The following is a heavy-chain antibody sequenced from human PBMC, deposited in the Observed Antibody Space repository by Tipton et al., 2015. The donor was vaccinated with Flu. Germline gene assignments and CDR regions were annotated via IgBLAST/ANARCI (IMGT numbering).Heavy chain of an antibody. Sequence: TLSLTCAVYGGSFSGYYWSWIRQPPGKGLEWIGEINHSGSTNYNPSLKSRVTISVDTSKNQFSLKLSSVTAADTAVYYCARSGYSSSSVGWRTMVRGDYGRRNWYFDLWGRGTLVTVSS. V-gene: IGHV4-34*01. CDR3: ARSGYSSSSVGWRTMVRGDYGRRNWYFDL. D-gene: IGHD3-10*01. J-gene: IGHJ2*01. CDR2: INHSGST. CDR1: GGSFSGYY.